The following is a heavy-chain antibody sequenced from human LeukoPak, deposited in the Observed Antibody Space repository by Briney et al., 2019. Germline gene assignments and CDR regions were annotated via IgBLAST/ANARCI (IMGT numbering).Heavy chain of an antibody. J-gene: IGHJ4*02. CDR2: ISSSGSTI. V-gene: IGHV3-48*03. Sequence: PGGSLRRSCAASGFTFSSYEMNWVRQAPGEGLECVSYISSSGSTIYYADSVKGRFTLSRDNAKNSLYLQMNSLRAEDTAVYYCARGTIIAHWGQGTLVTVSS. CDR1: GFTFSSYE. D-gene: IGHD2-21*01. CDR3: ARGTIIAH.